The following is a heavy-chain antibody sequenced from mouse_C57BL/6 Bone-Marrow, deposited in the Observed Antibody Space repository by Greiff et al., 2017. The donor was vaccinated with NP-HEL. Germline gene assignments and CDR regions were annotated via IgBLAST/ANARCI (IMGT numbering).Heavy chain of an antibody. Sequence: VQLQQSGPVLVKPGASVKMSCKASGYTFTDYYMNWVKQSHGKSLEWIGVINPYNGGTSYNQKFKGKATLTVDKSSSTAYMELNSLTSEDSAVYYCAFYGKNAMDYWGQGTSVTVSS. V-gene: IGHV1-19*01. D-gene: IGHD2-1*01. J-gene: IGHJ4*01. CDR2: INPYNGGT. CDR3: AFYGKNAMDY. CDR1: GYTFTDYY.